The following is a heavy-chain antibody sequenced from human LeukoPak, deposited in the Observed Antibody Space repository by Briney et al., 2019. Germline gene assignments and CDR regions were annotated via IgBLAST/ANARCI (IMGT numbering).Heavy chain of an antibody. V-gene: IGHV1-69*04. J-gene: IGHJ4*02. CDR1: GYTFTSYG. Sequence: ASVKVSCKASGYTFTSYGISWVRQAPGQGLEWMGRILPTLDVANYAEKFQGRLTISADTSTDTVYMEMTSLTSEDTVIYYCAREYQRTGEDYWGQGTLVTVSS. CDR3: AREYQRTGEDY. D-gene: IGHD7-27*01. CDR2: ILPTLDVA.